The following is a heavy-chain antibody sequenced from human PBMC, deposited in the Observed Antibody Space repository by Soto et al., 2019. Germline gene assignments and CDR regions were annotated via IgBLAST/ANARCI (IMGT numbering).Heavy chain of an antibody. J-gene: IGHJ3*02. CDR3: ATQTYLRYFGPLYAFDI. CDR1: GGTFISYP. D-gene: IGHD3-9*01. Sequence: SVKVSFKSSGGTFISYPISWVRQAPGQGLECMGGIIPIFGTANYAQKFQGRVAITADESTSTAYMELSSLRSEDTAVYYCATQTYLRYFGPLYAFDIWGQGTMVTVSS. CDR2: IIPIFGTA. V-gene: IGHV1-69*13.